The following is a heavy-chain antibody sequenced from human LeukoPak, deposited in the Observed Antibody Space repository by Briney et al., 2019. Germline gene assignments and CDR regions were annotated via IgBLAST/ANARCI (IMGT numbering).Heavy chain of an antibody. CDR3: VRVYSGTPYGTDY. D-gene: IGHD1-26*01. Sequence: GGSLRLSCAASGFTFSDYYMTWIRQAPGKGLEWVSYITTSGNTIHYADSVKGRFTIARDNAKNSLYLQMNSLRAEDSAVYYCVRVYSGTPYGTDYWGQGTLVTVSS. J-gene: IGHJ4*02. V-gene: IGHV3-11*04. CDR1: GFTFSDYY. CDR2: ITTSGNTI.